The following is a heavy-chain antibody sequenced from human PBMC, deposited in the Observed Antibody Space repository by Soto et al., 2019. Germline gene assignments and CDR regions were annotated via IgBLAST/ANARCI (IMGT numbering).Heavy chain of an antibody. CDR2: ISYDGSNK. V-gene: IGHV3-30*18. CDR3: AKDGYCSSTSCHIPAPADGYYYYYMDV. Sequence: GGSLRLSCAASGFTFSSYGMHWVRQAPGKGLEWVAVISYDGSNKYYADSVKGRFTISRDNSKNTLYLQMNSLRAEDTAVYYCAKDGYCSSTSCHIPAPADGYYYYYMDVWGKGTTVTVSS. D-gene: IGHD2-2*03. CDR1: GFTFSSYG. J-gene: IGHJ6*03.